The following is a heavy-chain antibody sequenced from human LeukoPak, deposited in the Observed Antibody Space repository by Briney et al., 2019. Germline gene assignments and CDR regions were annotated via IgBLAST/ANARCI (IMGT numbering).Heavy chain of an antibody. J-gene: IGHJ4*02. Sequence: PSETMSLTCTVSGGSISSYYWSWIRQPPGKGLEWMGYIYYSGSTNYNPSLKSRVTISVDTSKNQFSLKLSSVTAADTAVYYCARGLGYYYDSSGYLDYWGQGTLVTVSS. D-gene: IGHD3-22*01. CDR2: IYYSGST. CDR3: ARGLGYYYDSSGYLDY. CDR1: GGSISSYY. V-gene: IGHV4-59*01.